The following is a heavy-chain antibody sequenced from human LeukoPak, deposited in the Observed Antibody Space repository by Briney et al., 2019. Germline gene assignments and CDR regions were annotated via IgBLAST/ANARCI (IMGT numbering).Heavy chain of an antibody. Sequence: GGSLRLSCAASGFTFSSYSMNWVRQAPGKGLEWVSSITSSSSYIYYADSVKGRFTISRDNAKNSLYLQMNSLRAEDTAVYYCARDTILHYYDSSGAFDYWGQGTLVTVSS. CDR2: ITSSSSYI. J-gene: IGHJ4*02. D-gene: IGHD3-22*01. CDR3: ARDTILHYYDSSGAFDY. CDR1: GFTFSSYS. V-gene: IGHV3-21*01.